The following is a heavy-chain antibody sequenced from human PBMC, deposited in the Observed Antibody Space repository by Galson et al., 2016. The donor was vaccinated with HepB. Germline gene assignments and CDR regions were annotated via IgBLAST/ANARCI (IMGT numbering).Heavy chain of an antibody. D-gene: IGHD5-18*01. V-gene: IGHV4-61*08. J-gene: IGHJ4*02. CDR3: AMARGYNYVDY. Sequence: ETLSLTCTVSGGSFSSGAYSWNWIRQSPGKGLEWIGYIYPTGLTNYNPSLKSRLTMSIGASTNHFSLILSTVTAADTALYYWAMARGYNYVDYWGQGPLVTVSS. CDR1: GGSFSSGAYS. CDR2: IYPTGLT.